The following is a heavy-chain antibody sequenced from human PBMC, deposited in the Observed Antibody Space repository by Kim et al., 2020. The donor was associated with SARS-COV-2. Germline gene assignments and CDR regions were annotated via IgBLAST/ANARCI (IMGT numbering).Heavy chain of an antibody. D-gene: IGHD3-10*01. Sequence: ASVKVSCKASGYTFTSYYMHWVRQAPGQGLEWMGIINPSGGSTSYAQKFQGRVTTTRDTSTSTVYMELSSLRSEDTAVYYCARDQARGKRITMVRGAYYYYGMDVWGQGTTVTVSS. CDR1: GYTFTSYY. J-gene: IGHJ6*02. V-gene: IGHV1-46*03. CDR3: ARDQARGKRITMVRGAYYYYGMDV. CDR2: INPSGGST.